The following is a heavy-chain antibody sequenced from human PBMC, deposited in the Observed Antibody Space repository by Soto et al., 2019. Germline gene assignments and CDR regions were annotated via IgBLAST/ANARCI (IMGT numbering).Heavy chain of an antibody. Sequence: SSETLSLTCAVYGGSFSGYYWSWIRQPPGKGLEWIGEINHSGSTNYNPSLKSRVTISVDTSKNQFSLKLSSVTAADTAVYYCAASIAVAGISRYFDYWGQGTLVTVSS. J-gene: IGHJ4*02. CDR3: AASIAVAGISRYFDY. CDR1: GGSFSGYY. CDR2: INHSGST. V-gene: IGHV4-34*01. D-gene: IGHD6-19*01.